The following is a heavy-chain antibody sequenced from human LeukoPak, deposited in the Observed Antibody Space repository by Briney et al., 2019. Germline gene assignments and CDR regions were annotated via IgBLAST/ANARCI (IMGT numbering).Heavy chain of an antibody. J-gene: IGHJ2*01. V-gene: IGHV4-59*01. CDR1: GGSISSYY. CDR3: ARSHCGGDCYPNWYFDL. Sequence: SETLSLTCAVSGGSISSYYWSWIRQPPGKGLEWIGYIYYSGSTNYNPSLKSRVTISVDTSKNQFSLKLSSVTAADTAVYYCARSHCGGDCYPNWYFDLWGRGTLVTVSS. D-gene: IGHD2-21*01. CDR2: IYYSGST.